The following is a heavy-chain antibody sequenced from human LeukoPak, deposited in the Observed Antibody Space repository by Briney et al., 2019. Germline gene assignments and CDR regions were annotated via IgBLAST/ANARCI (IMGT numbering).Heavy chain of an antibody. V-gene: IGHV4-61*01. J-gene: IGHJ3*02. CDR3: ASYGYYYDSSGYYYENAFDI. Sequence: SENLSLTCTVSGGSVSSGSYYWSWIRQPPGKGLKWIGYIYYSGSTNYNPSLKSRVTISVDTSKNQFSLELSSVTAADTAVYYCASYGYYYDSSGYYYENAFDIWGQGTMVTVSS. D-gene: IGHD3-22*01. CDR2: IYYSGST. CDR1: GGSVSSGSYY.